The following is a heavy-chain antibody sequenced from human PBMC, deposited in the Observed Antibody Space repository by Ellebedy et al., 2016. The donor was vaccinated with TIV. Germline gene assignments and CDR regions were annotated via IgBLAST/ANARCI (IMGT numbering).Heavy chain of an antibody. CDR3: AGLTWIAAAGTGWFDP. Sequence: PSETLSLTCTVSGGSISSYYWSWIRQPPGKGLEWIGYIYYSGSTNYNPSLKGRFTISVDTSKDQFSLKLSSVTAADTAVYYCAGLTWIAAAGTGWFDPWGLGTLVTVSS. V-gene: IGHV4-59*08. CDR1: GGSISSYY. CDR2: IYYSGST. J-gene: IGHJ5*02. D-gene: IGHD6-13*01.